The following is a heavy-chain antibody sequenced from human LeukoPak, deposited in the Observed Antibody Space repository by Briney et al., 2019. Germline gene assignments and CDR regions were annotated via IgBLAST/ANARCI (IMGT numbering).Heavy chain of an antibody. CDR2: ISGSGDTT. Sequence: GGSLRLSCAVSGFTFNSYAMSWVRQAPGKGLEWVSAISGSGDTTYYADSVKGRFTISRDNSKNTLYLQMNSLRAEDTAIYYCAKDRIAAAGTVDYWGQGTLVTVSS. CDR1: GFTFNSYA. V-gene: IGHV3-23*01. D-gene: IGHD6-13*01. J-gene: IGHJ4*02. CDR3: AKDRIAAAGTVDY.